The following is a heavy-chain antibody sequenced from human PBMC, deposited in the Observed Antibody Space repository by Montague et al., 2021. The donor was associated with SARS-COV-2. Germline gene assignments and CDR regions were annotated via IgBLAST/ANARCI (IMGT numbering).Heavy chain of an antibody. CDR1: GDSIKNYV. Sequence: SETLSLTCAVSGDSIKNYVWSWMRRPPGKGREGIGYIYYYGDTHYNSSLKSRATISIDTSSNLFSLQLMSVTTADTAVYFCAKEVGSGCINPTYWGQGVLVTVSS. CDR2: IYYYGDT. D-gene: IGHD3-10*01. V-gene: IGHV4-59*01. J-gene: IGHJ4*02. CDR3: AKEVGSGCINPTY.